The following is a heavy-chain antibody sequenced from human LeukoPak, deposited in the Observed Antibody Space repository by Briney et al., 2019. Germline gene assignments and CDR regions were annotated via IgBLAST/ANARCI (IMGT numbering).Heavy chain of an antibody. J-gene: IGHJ6*03. V-gene: IGHV3-23*01. D-gene: IGHD3-3*01. CDR2: ISGSGGST. CDR1: GFTFSSYA. Sequence: GGSLRLSCAASGFTFSSYAMSWVRQAPGKGLEWVSAISGSGGSTYYADSVKGRFTISRDNAKNSLYLQMNSLRAEDTAVYYCARGYDFWSGYPYYYYYMDVWGKGTTVTVSS. CDR3: ARGYDFWSGYPYYYYYMDV.